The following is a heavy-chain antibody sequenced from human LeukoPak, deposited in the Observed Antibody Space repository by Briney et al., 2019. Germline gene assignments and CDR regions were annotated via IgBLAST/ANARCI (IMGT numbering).Heavy chain of an antibody. J-gene: IGHJ3*02. D-gene: IGHD2-2*02. V-gene: IGHV3-49*04. CDR3: TSSNQLLYRPDAFDI. Sequence: PGGSLRLSCTASGFTFGDYAMSWVRQAPGKGLEWVGFIRSKAYGGTTEYAASVKGRFTISRDDSKSIAYLQMNSLKTEDTAVYYCTSSNQLLYRPDAFDIWGQGTMVTVSS. CDR1: GFTFGDYA. CDR2: IRSKAYGGTT.